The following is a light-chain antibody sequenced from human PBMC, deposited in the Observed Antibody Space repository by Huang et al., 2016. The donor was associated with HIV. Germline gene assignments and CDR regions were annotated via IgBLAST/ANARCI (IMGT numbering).Light chain of an antibody. J-gene: IGKJ1*01. CDR2: WAT. Sequence: DIVMTQSPDSLAVSPGERATNNCKSSQTVLYSLHKKNYLAWFQQKPGRPPQLHIYWATTRESGVPDLFSGSGSGTDFTLTINNLQAEDVAFYFCLQYYSVPQTFGHGTKVEIK. CDR3: LQYYSVPQT. CDR1: QTVLYSLHKKNY. V-gene: IGKV4-1*01.